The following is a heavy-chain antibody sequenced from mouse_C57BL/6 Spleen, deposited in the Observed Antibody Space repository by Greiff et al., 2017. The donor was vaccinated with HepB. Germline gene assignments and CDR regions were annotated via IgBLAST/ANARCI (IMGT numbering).Heavy chain of an antibody. Sequence: QVQLQQSGPELVKPGASVKISCKASGYSFTSYYIHWVKQRPGQGLAWIGWIYPGSGNTKYNEKFKGKATLTADTSSSTAYMQLSSLTSEDSAVYYCARDSFDYWGQGTTLTVSS. CDR2: IYPGSGNT. V-gene: IGHV1-66*01. CDR3: ARDSFDY. J-gene: IGHJ2*01. CDR1: GYSFTSYY.